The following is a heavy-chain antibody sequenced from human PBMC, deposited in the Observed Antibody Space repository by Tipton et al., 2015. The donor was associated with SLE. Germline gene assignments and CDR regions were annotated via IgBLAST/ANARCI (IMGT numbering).Heavy chain of an antibody. Sequence: QLVQSGAEVKKPGESLRISCKGSGYSFTSYWISWVRQMPGKGLEWMWRIDPSDSYTNYSPSFQGHVTISADKSISTAYLQWSSLKASDTAMYYCASLWYYGSGSYLFDYWGQGTLVTVSS. V-gene: IGHV5-10-1*01. CDR1: GYSFTSYW. D-gene: IGHD3-10*01. CDR2: IDPSDSYT. CDR3: ASLWYYGSGSYLFDY. J-gene: IGHJ4*02.